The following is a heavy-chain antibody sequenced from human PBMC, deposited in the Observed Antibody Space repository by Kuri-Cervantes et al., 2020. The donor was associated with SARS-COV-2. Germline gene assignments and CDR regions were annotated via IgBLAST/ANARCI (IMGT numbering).Heavy chain of an antibody. Sequence: LSLTCATSGFTLNDYGMYWVRQGPGKGLEWVSSITWDGGSTFYADSVKGRFTMSRDSSKNSLYLQMSSLRVADTAVYYCAKVFGVGSNIKYFDSWGQGTVVTVSS. CDR3: AKVFGVGSNIKYFDS. CDR1: GFTLNDYG. CDR2: ITWDGGST. J-gene: IGHJ4*02. V-gene: IGHV3-43D*03. D-gene: IGHD3-10*02.